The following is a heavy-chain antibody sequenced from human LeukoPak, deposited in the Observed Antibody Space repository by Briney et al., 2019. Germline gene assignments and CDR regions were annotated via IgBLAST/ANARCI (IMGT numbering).Heavy chain of an antibody. V-gene: IGHV3-30-3*01. J-gene: IGHJ4*02. Sequence: GRSLRLSCAASGFTFSSYVMHWVRQAPGRGLEWVAVISYDGSNKYYADSVKGRFTISRDNSKNTLYLQMNSLRAEDTAVYYCAKGGWYGPFDYWGQGTLVIVSS. D-gene: IGHD1-14*01. CDR1: GFTFSSYV. CDR3: AKGGWYGPFDY. CDR2: ISYDGSNK.